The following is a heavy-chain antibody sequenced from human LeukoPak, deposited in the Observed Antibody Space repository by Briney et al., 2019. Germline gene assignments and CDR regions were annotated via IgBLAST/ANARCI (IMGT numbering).Heavy chain of an antibody. Sequence: ASVKVSCKASGYTFTSYGISWVRRAPGQGLEWMGWISAYNGNTNYAQKLQGRVTMTTDTSTSTAYMELRSLRSDDTAVYYCARDDYYDSSGREGAFDYWGQGTLDTVSS. CDR2: ISAYNGNT. D-gene: IGHD3-22*01. CDR3: ARDDYYDSSGREGAFDY. CDR1: GYTFTSYG. V-gene: IGHV1-18*01. J-gene: IGHJ4*02.